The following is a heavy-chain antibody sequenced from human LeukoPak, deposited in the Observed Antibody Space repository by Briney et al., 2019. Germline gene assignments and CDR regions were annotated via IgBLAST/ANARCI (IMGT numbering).Heavy chain of an antibody. V-gene: IGHV3-53*01. Sequence: GGSLRLSCAASGFTVSSNYMSWVRQAPGKGLEWVSVIYSGGSTYYADSVKGRFTISRDNSKNTLYLQMNSLRAEDTAVYYCARSPTYYYDSSGFWGFATTYYFDYWGQGTLVTVSS. J-gene: IGHJ4*02. CDR2: IYSGGST. D-gene: IGHD3-22*01. CDR3: ARSPTYYYDSSGFWGFATTYYFDY. CDR1: GFTVSSNY.